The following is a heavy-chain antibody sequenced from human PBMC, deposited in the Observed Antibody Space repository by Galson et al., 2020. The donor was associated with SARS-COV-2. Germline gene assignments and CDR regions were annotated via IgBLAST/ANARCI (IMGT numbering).Heavy chain of an antibody. J-gene: IGHJ2*01. CDR2: IMANFCTA. Sequence: AAVHVSCQASRGIFNNYDISWVRQDPGQGREWIGRIMANFCTANYVQKFQGRVTITADKSTSTAHMALRSLRSDPTAVYYCARYRDYGVGLAAEGTANWSFDLLGHGTLVTVSS. V-gene: IGHV1-69*06. CDR3: ARYRDYGVGLAAEGTANWSFDL. CDR1: RGIFNNYD. D-gene: IGHD6-13*01.